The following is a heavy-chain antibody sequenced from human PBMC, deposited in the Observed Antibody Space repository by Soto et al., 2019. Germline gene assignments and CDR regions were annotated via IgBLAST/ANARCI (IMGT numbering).Heavy chain of an antibody. CDR2: IIPIFGTA. J-gene: IGHJ4*02. CDR1: GGTFSSYA. Sequence: QVQLVQSGAEVKKPGSSVKVSCKASGGTFSSYAISWVRQAPGQGLEWMGGIIPIFGTANYAQKFQGRVTITADESTSTANMGLSSLRSEDTAVYYCARGDTRGYSYGSAFDYWGQGTLVTVSS. V-gene: IGHV1-69*01. D-gene: IGHD5-18*01. CDR3: ARGDTRGYSYGSAFDY.